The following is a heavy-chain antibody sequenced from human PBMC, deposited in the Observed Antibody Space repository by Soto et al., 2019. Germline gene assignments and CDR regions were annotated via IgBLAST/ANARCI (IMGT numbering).Heavy chain of an antibody. J-gene: IGHJ4*02. D-gene: IGHD2-2*01. V-gene: IGHV3-48*02. CDR2: ISSSSSTI. CDR3: ARDGGYCSSTSCSHSLFDY. CDR1: GFTFSSYS. Sequence: EVQLVESGGGLVQPGGSLRLSCAASGFTFSSYSMNWVRQAPGKGLEWVSYISSSSSTIYYADSVKGRFTISRDNAKNSLYLQMNSLRDEDTDVYYCARDGGYCSSTSCSHSLFDYWGQGTLVTVSS.